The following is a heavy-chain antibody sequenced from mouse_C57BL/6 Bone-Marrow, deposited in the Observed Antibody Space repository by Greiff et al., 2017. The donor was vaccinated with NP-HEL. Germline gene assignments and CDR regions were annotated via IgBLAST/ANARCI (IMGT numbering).Heavy chain of an antibody. CDR2: INPNNGGT. D-gene: IGHD1-1*01. J-gene: IGHJ1*03. CDR1: GYTFTDYN. V-gene: IGHV1-18*01. Sequence: VQLQQSGPELVKPGASVKIPCKASGYTFTDYNMDWVKQSHGKSLEWIGDINPNNGGTIYNQKFKGKATLTVDKSSSTAYMELRSLTSEDTAVYDGARYYDGSRRGYFDVWGTGTTVTVSS. CDR3: ARYYDGSRRGYFDV.